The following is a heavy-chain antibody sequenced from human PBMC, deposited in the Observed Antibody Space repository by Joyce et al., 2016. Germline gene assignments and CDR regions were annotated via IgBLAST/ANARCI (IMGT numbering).Heavy chain of an antibody. Sequence: QVQLVQSGAEVKKRGSSVKVSCKASGGTCSSYALSWVRQAPGQGLEWMEGIITILDTANYAQNFQGRVTITTDKSTSTAYMELSSLRSEDTAVYYCARSYDILTGSDDFDIWGLGTMVTVSS. J-gene: IGHJ3*02. CDR1: GGTCSSYA. D-gene: IGHD3-9*01. CDR2: IITILDTA. V-gene: IGHV1-69*06. CDR3: ARSYDILTGSDDFDI.